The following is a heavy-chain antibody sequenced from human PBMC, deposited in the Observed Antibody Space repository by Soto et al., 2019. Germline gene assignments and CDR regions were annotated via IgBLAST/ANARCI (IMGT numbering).Heavy chain of an antibody. J-gene: IGHJ6*02. V-gene: IGHV3-30-3*01. D-gene: IGHD5-12*01. CDR3: ARAGTGSNLYSGYDFDYYYGMDV. CDR2: ISYDGSNK. Sequence: QVQLVESGGGVVQPGRSLRLSCAASGFTFSSYAMHWVRQAPGKGLEWVAVISYDGSNKYYADSVKGRFTISRDNSKNTLYLQMNSLRAEDTAVYYCARAGTGSNLYSGYDFDYYYGMDVWGQGTTVTVSS. CDR1: GFTFSSYA.